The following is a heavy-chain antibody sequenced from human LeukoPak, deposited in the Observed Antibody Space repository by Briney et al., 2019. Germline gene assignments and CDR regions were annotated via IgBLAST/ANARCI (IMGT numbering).Heavy chain of an antibody. Sequence: GESLKISCKGSGYSFTSYWIGWVRQMPGKGLEWMGIIYPGDSDTRYSPSFQGQATISADKSISTAYLQWSSRKASDTAMYYCARQPGYSSSWRYYDYWGQGTLVTVSS. J-gene: IGHJ4*02. CDR3: ARQPGYSSSWRYYDY. CDR2: IYPGDSDT. D-gene: IGHD6-13*01. CDR1: GYSFTSYW. V-gene: IGHV5-51*01.